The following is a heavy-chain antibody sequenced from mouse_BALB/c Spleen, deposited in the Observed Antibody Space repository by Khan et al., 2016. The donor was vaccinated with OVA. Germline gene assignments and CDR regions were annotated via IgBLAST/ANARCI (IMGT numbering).Heavy chain of an antibody. J-gene: IGHJ2*01. CDR1: GYTFINYW. CDR2: INPSTGYT. D-gene: IGHD1-1*01. V-gene: IGHV1-7*01. CDR3: ARRGLRWNFSN. Sequence: QVQLKQSGAELAKPGASVKMSCKASGYTFINYWILWVKQRPGQGLEWIGYINPSTGYTEYNQNFKDKATLTADKSSSTAYMQLSSLTSEGSAVYYCARRGLRWNFSNCGQGTTLTVSS.